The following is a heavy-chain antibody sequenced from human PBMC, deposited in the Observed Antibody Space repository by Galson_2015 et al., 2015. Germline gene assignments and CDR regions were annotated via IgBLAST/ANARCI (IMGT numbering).Heavy chain of an antibody. CDR2: LRTGGAA. V-gene: IGHV3-53*01. D-gene: IGHD4-17*01. J-gene: IGHJ3*02. Sequence: SLRLSCAASDFTVSPTYTSWVRQAPGKGLEWVSSLRTGGAASYAVSVRGRLSISRDTSDNTLHLQMTSLRADGTALYYCPRSDYGDIHRGAYDIGGRGIVVTVSS. CDR3: PRSDYGDIHRGAYDI. CDR1: DFTVSPTY.